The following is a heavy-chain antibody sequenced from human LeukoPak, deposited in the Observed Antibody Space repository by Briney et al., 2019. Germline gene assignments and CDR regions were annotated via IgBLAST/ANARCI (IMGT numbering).Heavy chain of an antibody. J-gene: IGHJ4*02. V-gene: IGHV3-23*01. CDR3: AKRSDSGWYFFDY. CDR1: GFTFSSYD. D-gene: IGHD6-19*01. Sequence: GGSLRLSCAASGFTFSSYDMSWVRQAPGKGLEWVSAMSGSGGSTNYADSVKGRFTISRDNSKNTLYLQMSSLRAEGTAVYYCAKRSDSGWYFFDYWGQGTLVTVSS. CDR2: MSGSGGST.